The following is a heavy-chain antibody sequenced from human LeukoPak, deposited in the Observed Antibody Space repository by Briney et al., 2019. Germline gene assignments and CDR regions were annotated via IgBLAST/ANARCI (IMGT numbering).Heavy chain of an antibody. CDR2: IWYDGSNK. D-gene: IGHD1-26*01. Sequence: GRSLRLSCAASGFTFSIYGMHWVRQAPGKGLEWVAVIWYDGSNKYYADSVKGRFTISRDNSKNTLYLQMNSLRAEDTAVYFCARDYGSYLTYYFDYWGQGTLVTVSS. V-gene: IGHV3-33*01. CDR3: ARDYGSYLTYYFDY. CDR1: GFTFSIYG. J-gene: IGHJ4*02.